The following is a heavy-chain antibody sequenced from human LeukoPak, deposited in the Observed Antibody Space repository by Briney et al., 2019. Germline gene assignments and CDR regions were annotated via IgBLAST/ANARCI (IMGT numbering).Heavy chain of an antibody. D-gene: IGHD5-12*01. Sequence: PPETLSLTCTLSGGSISTYYWSWLRQPPGKGLEWIGYIYHSGSTNYNPSLKSRVTISVDTSKNQFSLKLSSVTAADTAVYYCARGGGYASPIGYWGQGALVTVSS. CDR2: IYHSGST. CDR1: GGSISTYY. CDR3: ARGGGYASPIGY. V-gene: IGHV4-59*01. J-gene: IGHJ4*02.